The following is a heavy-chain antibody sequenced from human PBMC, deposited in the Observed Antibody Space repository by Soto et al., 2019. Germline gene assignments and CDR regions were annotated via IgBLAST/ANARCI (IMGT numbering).Heavy chain of an antibody. Sequence: SQTLSLTCAISGDSVSSNSAAWNWIRQSPSGGLEWLGRTYYRSQWYNEYVVSVKSRITINPDTSKDQFSLQLNSVTPEDTAAYYCARERGVLSEAFDIWGRGTMVTVSS. D-gene: IGHD3-16*02. CDR2: TYYRSQWYN. CDR3: ARERGVLSEAFDI. V-gene: IGHV6-1*01. CDR1: GDSVSSNSAA. J-gene: IGHJ3*02.